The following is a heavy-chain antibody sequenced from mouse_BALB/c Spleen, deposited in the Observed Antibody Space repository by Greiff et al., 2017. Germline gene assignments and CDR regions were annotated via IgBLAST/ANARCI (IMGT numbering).Heavy chain of an antibody. V-gene: IGHV1-80*01. Sequence: QVQLQQSGAELVRPGSSVKISCKASGYAFSSYWMNWVKQRPGQGLEWIGQIYPGDGDTNYNGKFKGKATLTADKSSSTAYMQLSSLTSEDSAVYYCARDSPLLRLPRYYAMDYWGQGTSVTVSS. CDR3: ARDSPLLRLPRYYAMDY. D-gene: IGHD1-2*01. CDR1: GYAFSSYW. CDR2: IYPGDGDT. J-gene: IGHJ4*01.